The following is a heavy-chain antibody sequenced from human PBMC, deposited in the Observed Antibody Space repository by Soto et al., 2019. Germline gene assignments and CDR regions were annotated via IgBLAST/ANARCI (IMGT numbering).Heavy chain of an antibody. D-gene: IGHD3-10*01. CDR1: GYTFTSYD. CDR3: ARSPSRLIWFGELLYQIAGDYYGMDV. Sequence: ASVKVSCKASGYTFTSYDINWVRQATGQGLEWMGWMNPNSGNTGYAQKFQGRVTMTRNTSISTAYMELSSLRSQDTAVYYCARSPSRLIWFGELLYQIAGDYYGMDVWGDGTTVTVS. CDR2: MNPNSGNT. V-gene: IGHV1-8*01. J-gene: IGHJ6*02.